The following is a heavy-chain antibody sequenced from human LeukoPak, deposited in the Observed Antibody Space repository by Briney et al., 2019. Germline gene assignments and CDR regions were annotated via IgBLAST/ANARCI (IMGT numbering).Heavy chain of an antibody. Sequence: GGSLRFSCAASGFTVSSYEMNWVRQAPGKGLEWVSYISSSGNTMYYADSVKGRFSISRDNAKNSLYLQMNSLRAEDTAVYYCARRYCSSTSCTLDHWGQGTLVTVSS. D-gene: IGHD2-2*01. CDR1: GFTVSSYE. J-gene: IGHJ4*02. CDR3: ARRYCSSTSCTLDH. V-gene: IGHV3-48*03. CDR2: ISSSGNTM.